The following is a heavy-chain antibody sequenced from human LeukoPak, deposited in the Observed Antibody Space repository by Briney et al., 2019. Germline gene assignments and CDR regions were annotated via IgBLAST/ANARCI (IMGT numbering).Heavy chain of an antibody. Sequence: ASVKVSCKASGYTFTGYYMHWVRQAPGQGLEWMGWINPNSGNTNYAQKLQGRVTMTTDTSTSTAYMELRSLRSDDTAVYYCARAYYDSSGYYSEPFDYWGQGTLVTVSS. J-gene: IGHJ4*02. V-gene: IGHV1-18*04. CDR1: GYTFTGYY. D-gene: IGHD3-22*01. CDR2: INPNSGNT. CDR3: ARAYYDSSGYYSEPFDY.